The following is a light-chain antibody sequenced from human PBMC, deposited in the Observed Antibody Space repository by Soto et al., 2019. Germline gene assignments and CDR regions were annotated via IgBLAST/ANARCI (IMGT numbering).Light chain of an antibody. J-gene: IGLJ1*01. CDR3: CSYVGGYSYV. Sequence: QSFLTQPRSVSGSPGQSVTVSCIGTSSYVGDYNSVSWYQQHPGKAPKLMIYDVSKRPSGVPDRFSGPKSGNTASLTISGLQAEDEADYYCCSYVGGYSYVFGIGTKVTVL. V-gene: IGLV2-11*01. CDR1: SSYVGDYNS. CDR2: DVS.